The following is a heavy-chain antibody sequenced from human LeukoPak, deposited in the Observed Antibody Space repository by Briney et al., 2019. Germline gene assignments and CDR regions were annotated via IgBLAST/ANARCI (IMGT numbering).Heavy chain of an antibody. CDR2: ISSSSSYI. V-gene: IGHV3-21*01. Sequence: GGSLRLSCTASGFTFGDYAMSWFRQAPGKGLEWVSSISSSSSYIYYADSVKGRFTIYRDNAKNSLYLQMNSLRAEDTAVHYCARLVGAYSSGYFDYWGQGTLVTVSS. D-gene: IGHD3-22*01. CDR3: ARLVGAYSSGYFDY. J-gene: IGHJ4*02. CDR1: GFTFGDYA.